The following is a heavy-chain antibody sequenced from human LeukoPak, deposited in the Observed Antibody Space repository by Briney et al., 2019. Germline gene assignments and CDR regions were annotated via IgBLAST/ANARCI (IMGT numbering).Heavy chain of an antibody. CDR1: GYTFTSYG. Sequence: GASVKVSCKASGYTFTSYGISWVRQAPGQGLEWMGWISAYNGNTNYAQKLQGRVTMTTDTSTSTAYMELRSLRSDDTAVYYCAVAVARIRAYYYYGMDVWGQGTTVTVSS. D-gene: IGHD6-19*01. CDR3: AVAVARIRAYYYYGMDV. V-gene: IGHV1-18*01. CDR2: ISAYNGNT. J-gene: IGHJ6*02.